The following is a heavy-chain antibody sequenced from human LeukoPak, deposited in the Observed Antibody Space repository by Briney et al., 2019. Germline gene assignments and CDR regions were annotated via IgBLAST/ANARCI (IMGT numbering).Heavy chain of an antibody. Sequence: GGSLRLSCAGSGFTFIKYSMTWVRQAPGKGLERVSAITGSGAFTDYADSVKGRFTISRDNSKNTLYLQMNSLRAEDTAVYYCARDRVGATLYFDYWGQGTLVTVSS. CDR1: GFTFIKYS. D-gene: IGHD1-26*01. CDR2: ITGSGAFT. V-gene: IGHV3-23*01. J-gene: IGHJ4*02. CDR3: ARDRVGATLYFDY.